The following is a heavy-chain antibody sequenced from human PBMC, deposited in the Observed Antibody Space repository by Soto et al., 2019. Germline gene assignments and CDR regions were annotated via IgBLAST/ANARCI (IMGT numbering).Heavy chain of an antibody. J-gene: IGHJ4*02. Sequence: HPGGSLRLSCAASGFTFSSYGMHWVRQAPGKGLEWVAVISYDGSNKYYADSVKGRFTISRDNSKNTLYLQMNSLRAEDTAVYYCAKVARPDCLSCWIDYWGQGTLVTVSS. D-gene: IGHD2-15*01. CDR3: AKVARPDCLSCWIDY. V-gene: IGHV3-30*18. CDR2: ISYDGSNK. CDR1: GFTFSSYG.